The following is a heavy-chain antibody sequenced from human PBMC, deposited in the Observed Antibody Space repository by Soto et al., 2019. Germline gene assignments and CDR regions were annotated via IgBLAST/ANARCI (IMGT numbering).Heavy chain of an antibody. D-gene: IGHD1-26*01. Sequence: EVQLVESGGGLVQPGGSLRLSCAASGFTFGDFWMHWVRQAPGKGLVWVSRINSDGSSTAYADSVKGRFTISRDNAKNTLYLQMNILITEDTAVYFCARWDYSDYWGQGTLVTVSS. CDR3: ARWDYSDY. CDR1: GFTFGDFW. J-gene: IGHJ4*02. CDR2: INSDGSST. V-gene: IGHV3-74*01.